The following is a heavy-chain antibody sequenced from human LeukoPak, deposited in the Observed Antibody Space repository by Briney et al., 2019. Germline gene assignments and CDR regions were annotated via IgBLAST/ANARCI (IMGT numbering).Heavy chain of an antibody. CDR2: IYYSGST. Sequence: SETLSLTCTVSGGSISSSSYYWGWIRQPPGKGLEWIGSIYYSGSTYYNPSLKSRVTISVDTSKNQFSLKVTSVTAADTAVYYCARWDETNNWFDPWGQGTLVTVYS. CDR3: ARWDETNNWFDP. CDR1: GGSISSSSYY. V-gene: IGHV4-39*01. J-gene: IGHJ5*02. D-gene: IGHD1-14*01.